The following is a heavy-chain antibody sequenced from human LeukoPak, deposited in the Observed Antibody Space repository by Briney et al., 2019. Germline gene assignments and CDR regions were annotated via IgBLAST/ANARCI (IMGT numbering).Heavy chain of an antibody. D-gene: IGHD3-22*01. V-gene: IGHV3-30*18. J-gene: IGHJ4*02. Sequence: GRSLRLSCAASRFPFSSYGMHWVRQAPDKGLEWVAFISYDGSDQYYADSVKGRFTISRDNSKNTLYLQMNSLRAEDTAVYYCAKEWPSGYYEYWGQGTLVTVSS. CDR3: AKEWPSGYYEY. CDR1: RFPFSSYG. CDR2: ISYDGSDQ.